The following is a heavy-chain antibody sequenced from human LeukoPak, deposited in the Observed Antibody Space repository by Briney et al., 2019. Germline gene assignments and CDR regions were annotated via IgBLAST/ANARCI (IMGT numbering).Heavy chain of an antibody. CDR1: GGSVSSGSYY. D-gene: IGHD1-26*01. J-gene: IGHJ3*02. V-gene: IGHV4-61*01. Sequence: SETLSLTCTVSGGSVSSGSYYWSWIRQPPGKGLEWIGYIYYSGSTNYNPSLKSRVTISVDTSKNQFSLKLSSVTAADTAVYYCARASGRGPRRAFDIWGQGTMVTVSS. CDR3: ARASGRGPRRAFDI. CDR2: IYYSGST.